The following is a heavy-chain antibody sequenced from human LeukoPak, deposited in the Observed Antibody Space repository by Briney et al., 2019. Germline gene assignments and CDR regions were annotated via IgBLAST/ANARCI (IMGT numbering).Heavy chain of an antibody. CDR3: ARPERNSGWYGGIYAFDI. Sequence: PSETLSLTCTVSGGSISSGSYYWSWIRQPAGKGLEWIGRIYTSGSTNCNPSLKSRVTISVDTSKNQFSLKLSSVTAADTAVYYCARPERNSGWYGGIYAFDIWGQGTMVTVSS. V-gene: IGHV4-61*02. J-gene: IGHJ3*02. CDR1: GGSISSGSYY. D-gene: IGHD6-19*01. CDR2: IYTSGST.